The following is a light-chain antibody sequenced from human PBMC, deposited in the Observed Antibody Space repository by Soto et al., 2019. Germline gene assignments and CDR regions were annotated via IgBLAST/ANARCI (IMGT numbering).Light chain of an antibody. Sequence: QSALTQPASVSGSPGQSITISCTGTSSDVGSHNYVSWYQQHPGRAPKLMIYEVSNRPSGVSNRFSGSKSGNTASLTMSGLQPEDEADYYCSSYTSSSTYVFGTGTKLTVL. V-gene: IGLV2-14*01. J-gene: IGLJ1*01. CDR1: SSDVGSHNY. CDR2: EVS. CDR3: SSYTSSSTYV.